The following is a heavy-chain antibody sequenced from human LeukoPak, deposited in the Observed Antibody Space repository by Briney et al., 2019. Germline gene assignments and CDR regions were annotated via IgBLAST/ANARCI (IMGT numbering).Heavy chain of an antibody. Sequence: LEASVKLSCKASGYTFTSYAMHWVRQAPGQRLEWMGWINDDNGNKKYSEKFQGRFTITRDNSENTAYMELSSLRSEDTAVYYCARAPITMVRGVICYYGMEVWGKGTTVTVSS. CDR2: INDDNGNK. CDR3: ARAPITMVRGVICYYGMEV. V-gene: IGHV1-3*01. J-gene: IGHJ6*04. CDR1: GYTFTSYA. D-gene: IGHD3-10*01.